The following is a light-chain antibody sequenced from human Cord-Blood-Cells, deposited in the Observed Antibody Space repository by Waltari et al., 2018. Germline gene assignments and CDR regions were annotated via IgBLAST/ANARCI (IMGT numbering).Light chain of an antibody. CDR3: QQSYSTPYA. J-gene: IGKJ2*01. CDR2: AAS. Sequence: DIQMTQSPSSLSASVGDRVTITSRSSQSISSYLNWYQQKPGKAPKLLIYAASSLQSGVPTRFSGSGAATDFSLTISSLRPEELATDYCQQSYSTPYAFVHVSKLEIK. CDR1: QSISSY. V-gene: IGKV1-39*01.